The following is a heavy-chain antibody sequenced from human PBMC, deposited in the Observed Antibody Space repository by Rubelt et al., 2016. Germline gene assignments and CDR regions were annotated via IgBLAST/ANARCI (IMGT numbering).Heavy chain of an antibody. Sequence: RGRSLRLSCAASGFSFDDYAMHWVRQAPGKGLEWVSGITSKSGKTDYADSVKGRFTISRDNAKNSLSLQMDSLSGEDTALYYCARGTNWNEWYYYGLDVWGQGTTVIVSS. CDR2: ITSKSGKT. D-gene: IGHD1-20*01. CDR1: GFSFDDYA. J-gene: IGHJ6*02. V-gene: IGHV3-9*01. CDR3: ARGTNWNEWYYYGLDV.